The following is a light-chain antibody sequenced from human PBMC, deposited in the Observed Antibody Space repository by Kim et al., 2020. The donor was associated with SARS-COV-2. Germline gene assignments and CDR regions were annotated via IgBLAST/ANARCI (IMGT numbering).Light chain of an antibody. J-gene: IGKJ1*01. V-gene: IGKV1-33*01. Sequence: LSASVGDRVTITCQASQDISNYLNWYQQKPGKAPKLLIYDASNLETGVPSRFSGSGSGTDFTFTISSLQPEDIATYYCQQYDNLPFGQGTKVDIK. CDR1: QDISNY. CDR2: DAS. CDR3: QQYDNLP.